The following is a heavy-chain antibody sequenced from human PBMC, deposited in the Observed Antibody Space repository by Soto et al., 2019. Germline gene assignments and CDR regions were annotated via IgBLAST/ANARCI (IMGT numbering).Heavy chain of an antibody. Sequence: ASVKVSCKTSGYTFSSIGISWVRQAPGQGLEWMGWISPHKGDTYYAQRLQGRVTMTTDTSTSTAYMELRSLRSDDTAVYFCARDLDGSGSYFTNYWGQGTLVTVS. CDR2: ISPHKGDT. V-gene: IGHV1-18*01. J-gene: IGHJ4*02. CDR1: GYTFSSIG. D-gene: IGHD3-10*01. CDR3: ARDLDGSGSYFTNY.